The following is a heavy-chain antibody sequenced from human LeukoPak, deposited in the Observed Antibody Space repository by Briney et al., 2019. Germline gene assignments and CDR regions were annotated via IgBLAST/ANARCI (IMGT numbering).Heavy chain of an antibody. CDR3: ARGPLWSHGIYYYYGMDV. CDR2: INPNSGGT. Sequence: ASVKVSCKASGYSLTDYYLHWVRQAPGQGLEWMGWINPNSGGTNYAQKFQGRVTMTRDTSISTAYMELSRLRSDDTAVYYCARGPLWSHGIYYYYGMDVWGQGTTVTVSS. J-gene: IGHJ6*02. D-gene: IGHD5-18*01. V-gene: IGHV1-2*02. CDR1: GYSLTDYY.